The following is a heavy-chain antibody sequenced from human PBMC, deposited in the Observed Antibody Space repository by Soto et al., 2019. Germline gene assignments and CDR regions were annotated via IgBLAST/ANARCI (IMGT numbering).Heavy chain of an antibody. J-gene: IGHJ4*02. CDR3: ARESEDLTSNFDY. Sequence: QVQLVESGGGLVKPGGSLRLSCASSGFTFSDYYMSWIRQAPGKGLEWVAYISAGGSDIYYGDSVKGRFTVSRDNTKKSLYLQMSNLRADDTAIYYCARESEDLTSNFDYWGQGTLVTVSS. V-gene: IGHV3-11*01. CDR1: GFTFSDYY. CDR2: ISAGGSDI.